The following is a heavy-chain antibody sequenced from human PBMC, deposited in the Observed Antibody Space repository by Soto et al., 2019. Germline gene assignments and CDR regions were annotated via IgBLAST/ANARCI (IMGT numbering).Heavy chain of an antibody. CDR2: ISGSGGGT. D-gene: IGHD3-22*01. CDR3: SKCGYDSSGCFLRYFQH. J-gene: IGHJ1*01. V-gene: IGHV3-23*02. CDR1: GLTCDIYA. Sequence: GGSLRLSWAAAGLTCDIYAMSWVRQAQGKGLEWVSAISGSGGGTYYGDSVEGRFTLSRDNSNNTLYRQVSSLMAEETAGYDCSKCGYDSSGCFLRYFQHWGQGTLVTVSS.